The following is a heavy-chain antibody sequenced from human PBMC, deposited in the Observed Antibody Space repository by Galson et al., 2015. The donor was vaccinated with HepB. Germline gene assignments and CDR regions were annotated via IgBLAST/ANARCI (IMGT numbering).Heavy chain of an antibody. CDR1: GFNFYSHG. Sequence: SLRLSCAASGFNFYSHGMHWVRQAPGKGLEWVAVIWYDGSEESYADSVKGRFTISRDNSKNALYLQMNSLRVEDTAVYYCARDGGSSGWYSDNWGQGTVVTVSS. CDR3: ARDGGSSGWYSDN. CDR2: IWYDGSEE. J-gene: IGHJ4*02. V-gene: IGHV3-33*01. D-gene: IGHD6-19*01.